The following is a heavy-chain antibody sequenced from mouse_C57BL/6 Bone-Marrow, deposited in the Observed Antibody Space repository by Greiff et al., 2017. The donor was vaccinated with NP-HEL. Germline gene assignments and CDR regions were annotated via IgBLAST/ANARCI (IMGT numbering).Heavy chain of an antibody. CDR1: GYTFTSYW. V-gene: IGHV1-69*01. D-gene: IGHD1-1*01. CDR2: IDPSDSYT. Sequence: VKLQQPGAELVMPGASVKLSCKASGYTFTSYWMHWVKQRPGQGLEWIGEIDPSDSYTNYNQKFKGKSTLTVDKSSSTSYMQLSSLTSEDSAVYYCAVITTVVANVYWYFDVWGTGTTVTVSS. J-gene: IGHJ1*03. CDR3: AVITTVVANVYWYFDV.